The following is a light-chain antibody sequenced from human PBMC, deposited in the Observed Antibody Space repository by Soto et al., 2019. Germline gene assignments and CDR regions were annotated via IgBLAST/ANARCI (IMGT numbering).Light chain of an antibody. CDR2: EHD. V-gene: IGLV1-51*01. CDR1: SSNIGNNY. CDR3: GSWDSSLTAVV. J-gene: IGLJ2*01. Sequence: QSVLTQPPSVSAAPGQKVTISCDGRSSNIGNNYVSWYQQFPGTAPKLLIYEHDRRPSGISDRFSGSKSGSSATLAITGLQTGDEAIFYCGSWDSSLTAVVFGGGTKLTVL.